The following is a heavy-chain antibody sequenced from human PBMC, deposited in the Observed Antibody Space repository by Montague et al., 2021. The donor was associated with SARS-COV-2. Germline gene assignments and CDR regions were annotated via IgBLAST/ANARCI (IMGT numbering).Heavy chain of an antibody. V-gene: IGHV4-4*09. CDR2: IDNSGST. D-gene: IGHD1-20*01. Sequence: SETLSLTCTVSGDSIRESHWGWIRQPPGKGLEWIGYIDNSGSTNYNPALESRVTLTVSASNNQFYLTLRSVTAADTAVYYCARLTGSRVYYYHYGLDVWGQGTTVTVSS. J-gene: IGHJ6*02. CDR1: GDSIRESH. CDR3: ARLTGSRVYYYHYGLDV.